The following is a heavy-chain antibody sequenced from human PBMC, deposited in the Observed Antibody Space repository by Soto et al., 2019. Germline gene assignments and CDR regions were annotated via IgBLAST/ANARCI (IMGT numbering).Heavy chain of an antibody. J-gene: IGHJ4*02. D-gene: IGHD3-3*01. CDR1: GSSIISAYY. Sequence: SETLSLTCNVSGSSIISAYYWGWVRQPPGRGLEWIGSVFHRGTTYYNPSLMSRVTISLDTSKNQFSLKLSSVTAADTAVYYCASDFWTGYPLFDYWGQGALVTV. CDR2: VFHRGTT. CDR3: ASDFWTGYPLFDY. V-gene: IGHV4-38-2*02.